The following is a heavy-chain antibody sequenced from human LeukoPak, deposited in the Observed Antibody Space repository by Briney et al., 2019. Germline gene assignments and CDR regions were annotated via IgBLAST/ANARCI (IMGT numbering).Heavy chain of an antibody. V-gene: IGHV4-59*05. CDR2: IYYSGST. CDR3: ARDGYTYGSFDY. CDR1: GDSISTYY. J-gene: IGHJ4*02. D-gene: IGHD5-18*01. Sequence: PSETLSLTCTVSGDSISTYYWAWIRQPPGKGLEWIGSIYYSGSTYSNPSLKSRVTISVDTSKSQFSLKLSSVTAADTAVYYCARDGYTYGSFDYWGQGTLVTVSS.